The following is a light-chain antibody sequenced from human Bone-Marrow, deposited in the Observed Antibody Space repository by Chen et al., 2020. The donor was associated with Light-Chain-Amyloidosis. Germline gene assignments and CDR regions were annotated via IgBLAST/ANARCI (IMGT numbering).Light chain of an antibody. V-gene: IGLV2-14*01. CDR3: NSYSNSNSPYV. CDR2: EVS. J-gene: IGLJ1*01. Sequence: QSALAQPASVSGSPGQSITISCTATTGDIDGYNYVSWYQHHPGRAPKLILYEVSIRPSGVSNRFSGSKSGNTASLTISGLQADDEADYYCNSYSNSNSPYVFGTGTTVTVL. CDR1: TGDIDGYNY.